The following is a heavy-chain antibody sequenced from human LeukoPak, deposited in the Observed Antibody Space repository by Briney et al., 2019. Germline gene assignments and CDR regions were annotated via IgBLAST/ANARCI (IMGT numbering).Heavy chain of an antibody. CDR2: IKEDGSEK. CDR1: AFTFSRFW. Sequence: GGSLRLSCAASAFTFSRFWMSWVRQAPGKGLEWVANIKEDGSEKYYVDSVKGRFTISRDNAKNSLYLQMNSLRAEDTAVYYCARGRYAFDIWGQGTMVTVSS. J-gene: IGHJ3*02. CDR3: ARGRYAFDI. V-gene: IGHV3-7*01.